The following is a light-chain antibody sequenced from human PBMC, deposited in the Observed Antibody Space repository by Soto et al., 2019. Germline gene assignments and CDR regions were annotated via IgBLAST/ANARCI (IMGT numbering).Light chain of an antibody. CDR3: SPYTSSSTLGV. V-gene: IGLV2-14*01. CDR2: EVN. J-gene: IGLJ1*01. Sequence: QSALTQPASVSGSPGQSITISCTGTSSDVGGYNYVSWYQQHPGKAPKLMIYEVNNRPSGVSNRFSGSKSGSTASLTISGLQAEDEADYYCSPYTSSSTLGVFGTGTKLTVL. CDR1: SSDVGGYNY.